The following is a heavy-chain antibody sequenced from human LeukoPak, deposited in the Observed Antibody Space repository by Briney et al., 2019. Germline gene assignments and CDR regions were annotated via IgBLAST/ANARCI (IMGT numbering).Heavy chain of an antibody. V-gene: IGHV4-61*02. CDR3: ARVRYGSGSYYMS. CDR2: IYTSGST. CDR1: GGSISSGSYY. Sequence: SETLSLTCTVSGGSISSGSYYWSWIRQPAGKGLEWIGRIYTSGSTNYNPSLKSRVTISVDTSKNQFSLKLSSVTAADTAVYYCARVRYGSGSYYMSWGQGTLVTVSS. D-gene: IGHD3-10*01. J-gene: IGHJ4*02.